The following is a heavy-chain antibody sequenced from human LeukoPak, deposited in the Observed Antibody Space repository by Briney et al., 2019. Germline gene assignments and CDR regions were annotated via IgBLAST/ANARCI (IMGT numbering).Heavy chain of an antibody. CDR2: ISWNSGGI. Sequence: PGGSLRLSCAASGFTFDDYAMHWVRQAPGKGLEWVSGISWNSGGIGYADSVKGRFTISRDNAKNSLYLQMNSLRAEDTALYYCAKIPYDSSSFDYWGQGTLVTVSS. CDR1: GFTFDDYA. J-gene: IGHJ4*02. V-gene: IGHV3-9*01. CDR3: AKIPYDSSSFDY. D-gene: IGHD3-22*01.